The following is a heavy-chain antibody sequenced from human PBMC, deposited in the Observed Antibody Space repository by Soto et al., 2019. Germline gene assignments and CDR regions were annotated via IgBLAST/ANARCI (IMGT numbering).Heavy chain of an antibody. CDR2: FDPEDGET. J-gene: IGHJ5*02. CDR1: GYTLTELS. V-gene: IGHV1-24*01. CDR3: ATAYSSGWYLEWFDP. D-gene: IGHD6-19*01. Sequence: GASVKVSCKVSGYTLTELSMHWVRQAPGKGLEWMGGFDPEDGETIYAQKFQGRVTMTEDTSTDTAYMELSSLRSEDTAVYYCATAYSSGWYLEWFDPWGQGTLVTVSS.